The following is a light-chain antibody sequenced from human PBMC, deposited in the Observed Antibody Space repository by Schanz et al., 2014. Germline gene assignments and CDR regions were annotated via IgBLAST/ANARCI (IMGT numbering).Light chain of an antibody. V-gene: IGKV1-5*01. CDR1: QSISTW. J-gene: IGKJ5*01. CDR3: QQYNSYSIT. Sequence: DIQMTQSPSTLSASVGDRVTITCRASQSISTWLAWYQQKPGKAPKVLIYDASNLESGVPSRFSGSGSGTEFTLTISGLQPDDFATYYCQQYNSYSITFGQGTRLEIE. CDR2: DAS.